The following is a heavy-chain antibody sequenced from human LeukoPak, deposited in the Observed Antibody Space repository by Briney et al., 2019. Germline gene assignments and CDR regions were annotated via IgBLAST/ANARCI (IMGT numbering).Heavy chain of an antibody. Sequence: PGGSLRLSCAASGLTFSSYSMNWVRQAPGKGLEWVSSISSSSSYIYYADSVKGRFTISRDNAKNSLYLQMNSLRAEDTAVYYCARDGRDGYNSPSGSEYFQHWGQGTLVTVSS. D-gene: IGHD5-24*01. J-gene: IGHJ1*01. CDR3: ARDGRDGYNSPSGSEYFQH. CDR1: GLTFSSYS. V-gene: IGHV3-21*01. CDR2: ISSSSSYI.